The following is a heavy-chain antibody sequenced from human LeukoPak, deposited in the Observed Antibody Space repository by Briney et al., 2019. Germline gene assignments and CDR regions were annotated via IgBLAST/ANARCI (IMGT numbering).Heavy chain of an antibody. J-gene: IGHJ4*02. V-gene: IGHV3-30*02. D-gene: IGHD1-26*01. Sequence: GGSLRLSCVASGFAFSRHWMSWVRQAPGKGLEWVAFIRYDGTNTYYADSVKGRFAISRDNSKNTVNLQMNSLRAEDTAVYYCARDRKFGEWELPFDYWGQGSLVTVSS. CDR3: ARDRKFGEWELPFDY. CDR2: IRYDGTNT. CDR1: GFAFSRHW.